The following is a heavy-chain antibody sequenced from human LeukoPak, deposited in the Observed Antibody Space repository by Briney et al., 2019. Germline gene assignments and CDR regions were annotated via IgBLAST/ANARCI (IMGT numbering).Heavy chain of an antibody. CDR3: AKGDNYKPLYFDN. V-gene: IGHV3-33*06. CDR1: GFRFCDFG. CDR2: IWYDRSKK. Sequence: GGSLRLSCAASGFRFCDFGMHWVRQAPGKGLEWVAVIWYDRSKKFYADSVEGRFTISSDNSKNTLFLQMNSLRDEDTAVYYCAKGDNYKPLYFDNWGQGSLVTVTA. D-gene: IGHD1-20*01. J-gene: IGHJ4*02.